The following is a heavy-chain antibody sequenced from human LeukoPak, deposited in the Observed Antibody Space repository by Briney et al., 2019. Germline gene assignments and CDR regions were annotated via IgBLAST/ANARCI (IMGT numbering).Heavy chain of an antibody. J-gene: IGHJ4*02. V-gene: IGHV3-53*01. CDR1: GFTVSSNY. D-gene: IGHD5-12*01. Sequence: GGSLRLSCAASGFTVSSNYRSWARQAPGKGLEWVSVIYSGGSTYYADSVKGRFTISRDNSKNTLYLQMNSLRAEDTAVYYCARDPSGYDFDYWGQGTLVTVSS. CDR3: ARDPSGYDFDY. CDR2: IYSGGST.